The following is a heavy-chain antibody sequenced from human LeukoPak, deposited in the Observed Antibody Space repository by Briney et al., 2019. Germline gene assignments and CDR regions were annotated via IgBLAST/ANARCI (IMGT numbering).Heavy chain of an antibody. V-gene: IGHV3-64D*06. CDR2: ISSNGGST. CDR1: GFTFSRYA. D-gene: IGHD3-10*01. Sequence: GGSLRLSCSASGFTFSRYAMHWVRQAPGEGLEYVSAISSNGGSTYHADSVKGRFTISRDNSKNTLYLQMSSLRTEDTAVYYCVKDGSGSYYTYYFDYWGQGTLVTVSS. CDR3: VKDGSGSYYTYYFDY. J-gene: IGHJ4*02.